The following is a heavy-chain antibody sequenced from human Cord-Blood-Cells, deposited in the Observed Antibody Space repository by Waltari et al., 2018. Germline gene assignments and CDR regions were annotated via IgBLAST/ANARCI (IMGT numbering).Heavy chain of an antibody. J-gene: IGHJ4*02. D-gene: IGHD7-27*01. CDR2: NKAYNGNT. V-gene: IGHV1-18*01. CDR3: ARDSLAHSQLGRFDY. Sequence: QVQLVQSGAEVKKPGASVKVSCKASGYTFTSYGISWVRQAPGQGLEWMGWNKAYNGNTNDAQKLQGRVTMTTDTSTSTAYMELRSLRSDDTAVYYCARDSLAHSQLGRFDYWGQGTLVTVSS. CDR1: GYTFTSYG.